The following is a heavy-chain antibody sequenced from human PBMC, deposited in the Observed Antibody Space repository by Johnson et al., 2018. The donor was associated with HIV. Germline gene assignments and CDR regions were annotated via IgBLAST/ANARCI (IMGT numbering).Heavy chain of an antibody. D-gene: IGHD4/OR15-4a*01. J-gene: IGHJ3*02. CDR1: GFTFSSYG. CDR2: ISYGGSNK. CDR3: AKGCFDLDDALYI. V-gene: IGHV3-30*18. Sequence: QVHLVESGGGVVQPGRSLRLSCAASGFTFSSYGMHWVRQAPGKGLEWVAVISYGGSNKYYADSVKGRFTISIDNSKNTLYLQMNRLRAEDTAVYYCAKGCFDLDDALYIWGQGTMVTVSS.